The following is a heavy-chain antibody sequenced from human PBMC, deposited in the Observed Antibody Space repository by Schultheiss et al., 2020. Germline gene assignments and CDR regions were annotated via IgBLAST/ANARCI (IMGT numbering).Heavy chain of an antibody. V-gene: IGHV3-21*01. D-gene: IGHD5-12*01. J-gene: IGHJ4*02. CDR2: ISSSSSYI. Sequence: GESLKISCAASGFTFSSYSMNWVRQAPGKGLEWVSSISSSSSYIYYADSVKGRFTISRDNAKNSLYLQMNSLRAEDTAVYYCARAPASGYVLTYLYYFDYWGQGTLVTVSS. CDR1: GFTFSSYS. CDR3: ARAPASGYVLTYLYYFDY.